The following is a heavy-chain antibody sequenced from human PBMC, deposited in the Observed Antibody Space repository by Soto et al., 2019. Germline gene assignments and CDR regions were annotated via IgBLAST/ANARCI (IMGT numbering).Heavy chain of an antibody. V-gene: IGHV4-31*03. Sequence: SETLSLTCTVSGGSISSGGYYWSWIRQHPGKGLEWIGYIYYSGSTYYNPSLKSRVTISVDTSKNQFSLKLSSVTAADTAVYYCAREWGGWFDPWGQGTPVTVSS. CDR2: IYYSGST. CDR3: AREWGGWFDP. J-gene: IGHJ5*02. D-gene: IGHD3-16*01. CDR1: GGSISSGGYY.